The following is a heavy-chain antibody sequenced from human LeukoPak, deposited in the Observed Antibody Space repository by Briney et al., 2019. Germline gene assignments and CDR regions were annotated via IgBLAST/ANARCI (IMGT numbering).Heavy chain of an antibody. D-gene: IGHD6-6*01. V-gene: IGHV1-2*02. CDR2: INPNSGGT. J-gene: IGHJ4*02. Sequence: ASVKVSCKASGYTFTGCYMHWVRQAPGQGLEWMGWINPNSGGTNYAQKFQGRVTMTRDTSISTAYMELSRLRSDDTAVYYCARDIEYSSSFDYWGQGTLVTVPS. CDR1: GYTFTGCY. CDR3: ARDIEYSSSFDY.